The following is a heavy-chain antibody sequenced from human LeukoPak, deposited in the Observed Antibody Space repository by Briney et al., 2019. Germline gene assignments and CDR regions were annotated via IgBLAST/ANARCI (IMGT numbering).Heavy chain of an antibody. Sequence: PGGSLRLSCAASGFTVSSNYMSWVRQAPGKGLEWVSVIYSGGSTYYADSVKGRFTISRDNSKNTLYLQMNSLRAEDTAVYYCAKDLGYDILTGPGLWGQGTLVTVSS. J-gene: IGHJ4*02. V-gene: IGHV3-53*01. CDR2: IYSGGST. CDR1: GFTVSSNY. CDR3: AKDLGYDILTGPGL. D-gene: IGHD3-9*01.